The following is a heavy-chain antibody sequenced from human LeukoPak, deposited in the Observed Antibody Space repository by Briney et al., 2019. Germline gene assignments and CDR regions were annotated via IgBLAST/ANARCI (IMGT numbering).Heavy chain of an antibody. CDR3: ARDTTPLYYYYYYMDV. D-gene: IGHD1-14*01. CDR2: IIPIFGTA. V-gene: IGHV1-69*13. J-gene: IGHJ6*03. CDR1: GGTFSSCA. Sequence: ASVKVSCKASGGTFSSCAISWVRQAPGQGLEWMGGIIPIFGTANYAQKFQGRVTITADESTSTAYMELSSLRSEDTAVYYCARDTTPLYYYYYYMDVWGKGTTVTVSS.